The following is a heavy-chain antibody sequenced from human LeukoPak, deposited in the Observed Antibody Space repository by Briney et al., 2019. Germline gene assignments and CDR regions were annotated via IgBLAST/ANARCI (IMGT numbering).Heavy chain of an antibody. D-gene: IGHD5-18*01. Sequence: PGRSLRLSCAASGFTFSSYGMHWVRQAPGKGLEWVAVIWYDGSNKYYADSVKSRFTISRDNSKNTLYLQMNSLRAEDTAVYYCARGKAMVIFDYWGQGTLVTVSS. CDR3: ARGKAMVIFDY. CDR2: IWYDGSNK. J-gene: IGHJ4*02. V-gene: IGHV3-33*01. CDR1: GFTFSSYG.